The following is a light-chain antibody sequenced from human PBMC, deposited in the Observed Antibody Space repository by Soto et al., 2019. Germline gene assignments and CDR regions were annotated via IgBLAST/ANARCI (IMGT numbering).Light chain of an antibody. CDR3: QHYGHPRWT. J-gene: IGKJ1*01. CDR1: ENVLSY. V-gene: IGKV3D-15*01. Sequence: ETVLTQSPATLSVSPVERATLSCRASENVLSYLAWYQQKPGQPPRLLISGAATRANGTPDRFSGSGSGTDFTLTSSRLAPEDSALYFCQHYGHPRWTFGPGTKVDIK. CDR2: GAA.